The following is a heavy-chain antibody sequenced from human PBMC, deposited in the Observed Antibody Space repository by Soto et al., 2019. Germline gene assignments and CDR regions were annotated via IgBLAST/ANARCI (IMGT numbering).Heavy chain of an antibody. CDR1: GFTFSSYG. CDR2: IWYDGSNK. J-gene: IGHJ4*02. D-gene: IGHD3-22*01. V-gene: IGHV3-33*01. CDR3: ARDYDSSGYPRYYFDY. Sequence: GGSLRLSCAASGFTFSSYGMHWVRQAPGKGLEWVAVIWYDGSNKYYADSVKGRFTISRDNSKNTLYLQMNSLRTEDTAVYYCARDYDSSGYPRYYFDYWGQGT.